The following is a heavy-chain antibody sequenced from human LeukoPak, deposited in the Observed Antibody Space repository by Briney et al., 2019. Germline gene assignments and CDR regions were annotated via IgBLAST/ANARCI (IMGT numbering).Heavy chain of an antibody. CDR3: ARDKGYCSSTSCYDAFDI. V-gene: IGHV4-30-4*08. Sequence: SETLSLTCTVSGGSISSGDYHWSWIRQPPGKGLEWIGHIYYSGSTYYNPSLKSRVTISEETSKNQFSLKLSSVTAADTAVYYCARDKGYCSSTSCYDAFDIWGQGTMVTVS. CDR2: IYYSGST. D-gene: IGHD2-2*01. J-gene: IGHJ3*02. CDR1: GGSISSGDYH.